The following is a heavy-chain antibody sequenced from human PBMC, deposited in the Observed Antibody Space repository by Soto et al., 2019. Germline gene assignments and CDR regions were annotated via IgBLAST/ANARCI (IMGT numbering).Heavy chain of an antibody. D-gene: IGHD3-9*01. Sequence: PGGSLRLSCAASGFTFSSYAMHWVRQAPGKGLEWVAVISYDGSNKYYADTVKGRFTISRDNSKNTLYLQMNSLRAEDTAVFYCARVLFDILTGYSPPPPHGAFDIWGQGTMVTVSS. CDR1: GFTFSSYA. V-gene: IGHV3-30-3*01. CDR3: ARVLFDILTGYSPPPPHGAFDI. J-gene: IGHJ3*02. CDR2: ISYDGSNK.